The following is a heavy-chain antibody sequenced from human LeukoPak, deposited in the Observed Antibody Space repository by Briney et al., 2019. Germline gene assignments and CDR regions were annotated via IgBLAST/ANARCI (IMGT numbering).Heavy chain of an antibody. V-gene: IGHV3-30*04. CDR3: ARDRFKTRIAVASLDY. Sequence: GGSLRLSCAASGFTFSSYAMHWVRQAPGKGLEWVAVISYDGSNKYYADSVKGRFTISRDNSKNTLYLQMNSLRAGDTAVYYCARDRFKTRIAVASLDYWGQGTLVTVSS. CDR1: GFTFSSYA. J-gene: IGHJ4*02. CDR2: ISYDGSNK. D-gene: IGHD6-19*01.